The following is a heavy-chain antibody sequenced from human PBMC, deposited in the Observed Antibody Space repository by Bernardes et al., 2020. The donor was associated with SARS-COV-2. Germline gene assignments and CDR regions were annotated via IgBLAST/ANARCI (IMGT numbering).Heavy chain of an antibody. J-gene: IGHJ4*02. CDR1: GFTFDDYA. CDR2: ISWNSGSI. CDR3: AKASFSNGSGGDY. D-gene: IGHD3-10*01. Sequence: GGSLRLSCAASGFTFDDYAMHWVRQAPGKGLEWVSGISWNSGSIGYADSVKGRFTISRDNAKNSLYLQMNSLRAEDTALYYCAKASFSNGSGGDYWGQGTLVTVSS. V-gene: IGHV3-9*01.